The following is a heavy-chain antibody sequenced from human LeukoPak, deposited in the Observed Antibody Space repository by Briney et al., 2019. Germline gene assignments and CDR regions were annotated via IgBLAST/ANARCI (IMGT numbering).Heavy chain of an antibody. CDR2: IIPIFGTA. CDR1: GGTFISYA. J-gene: IGHJ4*02. D-gene: IGHD5-24*01. V-gene: IGHV1-69*13. CDR3: ARNRRDGYNYPWFDY. Sequence: SVKVSCKASGGTFISYAISWVRQAPGQGLEWMGGIIPIFGTANYAQKFQGRVTITADESTSTAYMELSSLRSEDTAVYYCARNRRDGYNYPWFDYWGQGTLVTVSS.